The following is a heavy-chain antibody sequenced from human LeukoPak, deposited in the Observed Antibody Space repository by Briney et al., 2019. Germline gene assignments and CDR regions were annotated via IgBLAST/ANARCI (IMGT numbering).Heavy chain of an antibody. J-gene: IGHJ4*02. CDR2: INGYGSST. CDR1: GFTFVSYW. CDR3: ARDAPGNTALDY. V-gene: IGHV3-74*01. D-gene: IGHD5-18*01. Sequence: GGSLRLSCAASGFTFVSYWMHWVRQAPGKGLVWISRINGYGSSTDFADSVKGRFTISRDNAKNTLYLQMNSLRAEDTAVYYCARDAPGNTALDYWGQGTLVTVSP.